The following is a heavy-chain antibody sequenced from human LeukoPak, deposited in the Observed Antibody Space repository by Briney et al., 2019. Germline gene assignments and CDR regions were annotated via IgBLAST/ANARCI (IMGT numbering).Heavy chain of an antibody. CDR2: TSFDGTTK. D-gene: IGHD2-2*01. Sequence: GGSLRLSCAASGFTVSSKFMHWVRQAPGKGLEWVAVTSFDGTTKYYADSVKGRFTVSRDNSKNTLILQMNSLRAEDTAVYYCARGSSTNCYGGNCFYYYMAVWGKGTTVTVSS. J-gene: IGHJ6*03. CDR3: ARGSSTNCYGGNCFYYYMAV. CDR1: GFTVSSKF. V-gene: IGHV3-30*03.